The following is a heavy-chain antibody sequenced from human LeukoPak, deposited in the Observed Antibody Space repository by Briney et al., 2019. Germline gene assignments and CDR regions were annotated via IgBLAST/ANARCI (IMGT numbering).Heavy chain of an antibody. CDR1: GFTFSSYS. CDR2: ISSSSSYI. Sequence: GGSLRLSCAASGFTFSSYSMNWVRQAPGKGLEWVSSISSSSSYIYYADSVKGRFTISRDNAKNSLYLQMNSLRAEDTAVYYCARDGESIVVVPAAYAFDIWGQGTMVTVSS. V-gene: IGHV3-21*01. D-gene: IGHD2-2*01. J-gene: IGHJ3*02. CDR3: ARDGESIVVVPAAYAFDI.